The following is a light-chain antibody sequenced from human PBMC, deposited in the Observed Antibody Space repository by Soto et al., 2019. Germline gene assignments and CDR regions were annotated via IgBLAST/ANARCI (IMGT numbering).Light chain of an antibody. V-gene: IGKV3-11*01. Sequence: EIVLTQSPATLSLSPGERATLSCRASQNVRYLARYQQKSGQAPRLFIYDASNRATGIPARFSGSGSGTDFTLTISSLEPEDFAVYYCQQRSNWPLTFGGGTKVEIK. CDR1: QNVRY. J-gene: IGKJ4*01. CDR3: QQRSNWPLT. CDR2: DAS.